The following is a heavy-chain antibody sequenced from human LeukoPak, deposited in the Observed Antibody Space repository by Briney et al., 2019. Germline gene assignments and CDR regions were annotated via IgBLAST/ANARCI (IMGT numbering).Heavy chain of an antibody. CDR2: ISAYNGNT. J-gene: IGHJ4*02. V-gene: IGHV1-18*01. CDR1: GYTFTSYG. Sequence: ASVKVSCKASGYTFTSYGISWVRQAPGQGLEWMGWISAYNGNTNYAQKLQGRVTMTTDTSTSTAYMELRSLRSDDTAVYYCARGRSYYYGSGSHLHWGQGTLVTVSS. D-gene: IGHD3-10*01. CDR3: ARGRSYYYGSGSHLH.